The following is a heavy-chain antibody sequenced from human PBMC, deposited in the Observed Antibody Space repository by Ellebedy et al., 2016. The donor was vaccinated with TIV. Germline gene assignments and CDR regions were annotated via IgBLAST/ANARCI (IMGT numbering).Heavy chain of an antibody. CDR2: INPSGDGT. D-gene: IGHD3-10*01. CDR1: GYPFTTYY. CDR3: ARDHSRGYGSAFDY. J-gene: IGHJ4*02. Sequence: ASVKVSCKASGYPFTTYYVHWVRQVPGQGLQWMGIINPSGDGTSYAQKFQGRLTVTRDTSTSTVYMELSSLRSEDTAVYYCARDHSRGYGSAFDYWGQGTLVTVSS. V-gene: IGHV1-46*01.